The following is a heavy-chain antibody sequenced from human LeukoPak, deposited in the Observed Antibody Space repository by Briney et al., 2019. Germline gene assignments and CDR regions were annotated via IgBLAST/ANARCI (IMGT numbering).Heavy chain of an antibody. V-gene: IGHV5-51*01. D-gene: IGHD1-26*01. Sequence: GESLKISCKGSGSIFTSYWIGGVRQLPGKGLERMGIIYPGVSDTRYSPSFQGQVTISADKSISTAYLQWSSLKASDTAMYYCARHSAKIEYYFDYWGQGTLVTVSS. J-gene: IGHJ4*02. CDR2: IYPGVSDT. CDR1: GSIFTSYW. CDR3: ARHSAKIEYYFDY.